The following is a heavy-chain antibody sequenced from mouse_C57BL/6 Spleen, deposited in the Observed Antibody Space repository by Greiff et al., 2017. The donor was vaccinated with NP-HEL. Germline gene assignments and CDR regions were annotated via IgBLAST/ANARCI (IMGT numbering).Heavy chain of an antibody. CDR1: GYTFTSYW. CDR3: ARADYDGRSHLDD. D-gene: IGHD1-1*01. Sequence: QVQLQQPGAELVRPGTSVKLSCKASGYTFTSYWMHWVKQRPGQGLEWIGVIDPSDSYTNYNQKFKGKATLPVDPSSSTASMQLRSLTSEDSAVEDGARADYDGRSHLDDWGQGTTRTVSS. J-gene: IGHJ2*01. V-gene: IGHV1-59*01. CDR2: IDPSDSYT.